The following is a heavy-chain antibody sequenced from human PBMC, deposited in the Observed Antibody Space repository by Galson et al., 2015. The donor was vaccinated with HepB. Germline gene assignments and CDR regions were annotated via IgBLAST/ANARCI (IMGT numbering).Heavy chain of an antibody. CDR2: IKQDGSEI. D-gene: IGHD1-1*01. CDR3: ARRNAVSFDS. V-gene: IGHV3-7*01. Sequence: SLRLSCAASGFTFSNFWMSWVRQAPGKGLEGVANIKQDGSEIYYVDSVKGRFTISRDNTKNSLYLQMNSLRVEDTAVYYCARRNAVSFDSWGQGTVVTVSS. J-gene: IGHJ3*02. CDR1: GFTFSNFW.